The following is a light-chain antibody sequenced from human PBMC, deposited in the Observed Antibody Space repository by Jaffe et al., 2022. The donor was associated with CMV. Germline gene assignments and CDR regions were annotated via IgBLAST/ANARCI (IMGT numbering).Light chain of an antibody. J-gene: IGLJ3*02. Sequence: QSALTQPASVSGSPGQSITISCTGTSSDVGGYNCVSWYQQHPGKAPKLMISDVSNRPSGVSTRFSGSKSGNTASLTISGLQAEDEADSYCSSYTSSNTLLHWVFGGGTKLTVL. CDR1: SSDVGGYNC. CDR3: SSYTSSNTLLHWV. V-gene: IGLV2-14*03. CDR2: DVS.